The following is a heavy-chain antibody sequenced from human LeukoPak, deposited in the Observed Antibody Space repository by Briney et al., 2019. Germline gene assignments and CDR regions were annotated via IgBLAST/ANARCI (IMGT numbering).Heavy chain of an antibody. J-gene: IGHJ3*02. CDR2: LYFSGST. CDR3: ARVPSDSGGPYAFEI. D-gene: IGHD3-22*01. CDR1: GVPINSGGYY. V-gene: IGHV4-31*03. Sequence: MSSETLSLTCTVSGVPINSGGYYWSWIRQLPRKGLEWIGYLYFSGSTYFNPSLKSRVTILEDTSKNLFSLRLSSVTAADTAVYYCARVPSDSGGPYAFEIWAKGQWSPSLQ.